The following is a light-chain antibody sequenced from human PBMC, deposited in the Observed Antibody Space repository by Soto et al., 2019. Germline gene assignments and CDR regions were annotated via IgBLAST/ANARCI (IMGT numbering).Light chain of an antibody. CDR2: GAS. J-gene: IGKJ2*01. CDR3: QQFGGSPPYT. Sequence: EIVLTQSPGTLSLSPGERATLSCRAGQSVSSRSLAWYQQKPGQAPRLLIYGASNRATGIPDRFSDSGSGTDFTLTSSRLEPEDFAVYYCQQFGGSPPYTFGQGTKLEMK. CDR1: QSVSSRS. V-gene: IGKV3-20*01.